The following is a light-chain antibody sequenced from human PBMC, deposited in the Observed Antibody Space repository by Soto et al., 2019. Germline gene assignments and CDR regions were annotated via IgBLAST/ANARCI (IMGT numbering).Light chain of an antibody. CDR3: CSYAGSYTLV. CDR2: DVS. V-gene: IGLV2-11*01. Sequence: QSALTQPRSVSGSPGQSVTISCTGTSSDVGGYNYVSWYQQHPGKAPKLMIYDVSKRPSGTPDRFSGSKSGNTASLTMSGLQAADEADYYCCSYAGSYTLVFGTGTKLTVL. CDR1: SSDVGGYNY. J-gene: IGLJ1*01.